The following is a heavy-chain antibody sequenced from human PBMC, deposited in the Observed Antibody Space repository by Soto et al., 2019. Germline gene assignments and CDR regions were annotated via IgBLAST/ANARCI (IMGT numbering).Heavy chain of an antibody. CDR1: GDSISSYY. Sequence: PSETLSLTCTVSGDSISSYYWSWIRQPPGKGLEWIGYIYYSGSTNYNPSLKSRVTISVDTSKNQFSLKLSSVTAADTAVYYCARGKQKYGGRYYYYGMDVWGQGTTVTVSS. CDR2: IYYSGST. J-gene: IGHJ6*02. CDR3: ARGKQKYGGRYYYYGMDV. V-gene: IGHV4-59*01. D-gene: IGHD2-21*01.